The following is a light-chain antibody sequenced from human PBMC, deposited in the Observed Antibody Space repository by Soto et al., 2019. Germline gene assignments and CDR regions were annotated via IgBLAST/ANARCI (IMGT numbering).Light chain of an antibody. J-gene: IGKJ1*01. Sequence: EIVMTQSPATLTVSPGERATLSCRASQSIFTNLAWYQQKPGQAPRLLIHGASSRATGIPARFSGSGSGTDFTLSISSLQSEDFAVYYCQQYYNWPPWTFGLGTKVEIK. CDR1: QSIFTN. CDR3: QQYYNWPPWT. CDR2: GAS. V-gene: IGKV3-15*01.